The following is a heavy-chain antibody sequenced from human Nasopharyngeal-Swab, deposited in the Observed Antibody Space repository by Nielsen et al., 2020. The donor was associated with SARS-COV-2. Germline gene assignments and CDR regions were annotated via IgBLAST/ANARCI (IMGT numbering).Heavy chain of an antibody. CDR1: GFTFSDYY. J-gene: IGHJ4*02. CDR2: ISGSGGTI. CDR3: ARDRANWDFDY. V-gene: IGHV3-11*04. D-gene: IGHD7-27*01. Sequence: GESLKISCAASGFTFSDYYMSWIRQAPGTGLDYISYISGSGGTIYYGDSMKGRFTISRDNAKNSLYLQMNSLRAEDTAVYYCARDRANWDFDYWGQGTLVTVSS.